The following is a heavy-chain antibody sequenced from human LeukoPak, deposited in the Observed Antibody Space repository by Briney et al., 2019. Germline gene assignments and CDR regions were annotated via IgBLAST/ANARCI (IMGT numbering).Heavy chain of an antibody. V-gene: IGHV3-30*02. D-gene: IGHD6-19*01. CDR2: IRFDGGNK. CDR1: GFTFSSYG. Sequence: PGGSLRLSCAAPGFTFSSYGMHWVRQAPGKGLEWVAFIRFDGGNKYYADSVKGRFTISRDNSKYTLYLQMNSLRAEDTAVYYCAKDLHSGWYFDYWGQGTLVTVSS. J-gene: IGHJ4*02. CDR3: AKDLHSGWYFDY.